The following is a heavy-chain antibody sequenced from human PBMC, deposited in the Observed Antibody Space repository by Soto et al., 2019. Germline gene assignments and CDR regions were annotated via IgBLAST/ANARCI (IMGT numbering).Heavy chain of an antibody. CDR2: IDRDGSGK. Sequence: PGGSLRLSCAASGFTFSGHRMTWVRQAPGKGLEWVANIDRDGSGKYYVDSVRGRFTISRDNAEDSLYLQMSSLRVEDTALYYCARIRVAKNEYLDHWGQGARVTVSS. V-gene: IGHV3-7*01. CDR3: ARIRVAKNEYLDH. D-gene: IGHD1-20*01. CDR1: GFTFSGHR. J-gene: IGHJ4*02.